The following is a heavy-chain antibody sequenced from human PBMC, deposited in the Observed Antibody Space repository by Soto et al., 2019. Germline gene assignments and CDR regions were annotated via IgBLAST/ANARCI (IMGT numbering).Heavy chain of an antibody. Sequence: ASLKVSCHASGDTFSTYDINWVRQATGQRREWMGWMNPNSGKTGDEHKFQGRVTMNTDTSIHTAYMELSSLRSKDTAIYYCERAGYFDYRRECDXWGQGALGTVS. V-gene: IGHV1-8*01. CDR1: GDTFSTYD. CDR3: ERAGYFDYRRECDX. CDR2: MNPNSGKT. J-gene: IGHJ5*02. D-gene: IGHD3-9*01.